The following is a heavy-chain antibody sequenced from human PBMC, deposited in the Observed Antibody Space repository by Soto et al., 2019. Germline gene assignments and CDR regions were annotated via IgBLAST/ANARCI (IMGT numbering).Heavy chain of an antibody. CDR2: ISGSGGTT. CDR3: TKMSHGAPENYYYPRDV. Sequence: GSLRLSCAASGFSSSSFAMSWVRQGPGKGLEWVASISGSGGTTYHADSVKGRFTISRDNFKNTLSLQMKNLRAADTAVYYCTKMSHGAPENYYYPRDVWGQGTAVTVSS. V-gene: IGHV3-23*01. D-gene: IGHD3-16*01. J-gene: IGHJ6*02. CDR1: GFSSSSFA.